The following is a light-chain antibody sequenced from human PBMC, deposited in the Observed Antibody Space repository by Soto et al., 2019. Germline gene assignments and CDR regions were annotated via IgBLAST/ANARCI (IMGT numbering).Light chain of an antibody. J-gene: IGLJ1*01. V-gene: IGLV2-14*01. CDR2: DVS. CDR1: SSDVGGYTY. CDR3: TSYTSSSTPYV. Sequence: QSALTQPASVSGSPGQSITISCAGTSSDVGGYTYVSWYQQHPGKAPKLMIYDVSNRPSGVSNRFSSSKSGNTASLTISGLQAEDEADYYCTSYTSSSTPYVFGGGTKVTVL.